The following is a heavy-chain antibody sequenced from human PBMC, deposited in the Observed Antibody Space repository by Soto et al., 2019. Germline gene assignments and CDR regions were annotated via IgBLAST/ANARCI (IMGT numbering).Heavy chain of an antibody. CDR1: GGSISGSYYY. CDR2: VFYTGFT. Sequence: SETLSLTCAVSGGSISGSYYYWGWLRQSPGKGPEWIGSVFYTGFTSYNPSLESRVSVSVETSKNQFSLKVSGVSAADTAVYYCARGKTVVTATEFHFDYWGQGTLVTVSS. V-gene: IGHV4-39*01. CDR3: ARGKTVVTATEFHFDY. J-gene: IGHJ4*02. D-gene: IGHD2-15*01.